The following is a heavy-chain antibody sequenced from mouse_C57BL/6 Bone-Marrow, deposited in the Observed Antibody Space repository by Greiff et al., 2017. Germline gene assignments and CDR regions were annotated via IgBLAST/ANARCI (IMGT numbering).Heavy chain of an antibody. Sequence: VQLQQSGPGLVQPSQSLSITCTVSGFSFTSYGVHWVRQSPGKGLEWLGVIWSGGSTDYNAAFISRLSISKDNSKSQVFFKMNSLEADDTAIYYCGRFYEYDGGYYFGDRGQGTTLTVST. CDR1: GFSFTSYG. J-gene: IGHJ2*01. D-gene: IGHD2-4*01. V-gene: IGHV2-2*01. CDR2: IWSGGST. CDR3: GRFYEYDGGYYFGD.